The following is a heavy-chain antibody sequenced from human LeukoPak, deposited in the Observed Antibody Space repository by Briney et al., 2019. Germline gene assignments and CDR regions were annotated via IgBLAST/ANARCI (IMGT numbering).Heavy chain of an antibody. CDR3: AREFLWLGKYYFDY. V-gene: IGHV3-23*01. CDR1: GFTFSSYA. D-gene: IGHD3-10*01. J-gene: IGHJ4*02. Sequence: PGGSLRLSCAASGFTFSSYAMSGVRQAPGKGLEWVSAIGASGGSTFYADSVKGRFTISRDNSKNKLYLQLNSLRAEDTAVYYCAREFLWLGKYYFDYWGQGTLVTVSS. CDR2: IGASGGST.